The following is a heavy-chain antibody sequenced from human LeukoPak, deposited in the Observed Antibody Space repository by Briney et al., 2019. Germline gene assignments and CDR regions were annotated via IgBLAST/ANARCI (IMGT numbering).Heavy chain of an antibody. D-gene: IGHD3-3*01. J-gene: IGHJ5*02. V-gene: IGHV3-11*04. CDR3: ARAGYDFWSGYSYDYNWFDP. CDR1: GFTFSDYY. CDR2: ISSSGSTI. Sequence: GGSLRLSCAASGFTFSDYYMSWIRQAPGKGLEWVSYISSSGSTIYYADSVKGRFTISRDNAKNSLYLQMNSLRAEDTAVYYCARAGYDFWSGYSYDYNWFDPWGQGTLVTVSS.